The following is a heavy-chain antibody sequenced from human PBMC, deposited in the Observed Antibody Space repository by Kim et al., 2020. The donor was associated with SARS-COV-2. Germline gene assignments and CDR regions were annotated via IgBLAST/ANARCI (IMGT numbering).Heavy chain of an antibody. CDR3: AKMVIMDGYNYFYYYAM. CDR1: GFTFDTYA. V-gene: IGHV3-23*01. J-gene: IGHJ6*01. Sequence: GGSLRLSCAASGFTFDTYAMSWVRQAPGKGLEWVAVISGGAVNKFYADSVRGRFTISRDNSKNTMYLQMSRLRDEDTALYYCAKMVIMDGYNYFYYYAM. D-gene: IGHD2-21*01. CDR2: ISGGAVNK.